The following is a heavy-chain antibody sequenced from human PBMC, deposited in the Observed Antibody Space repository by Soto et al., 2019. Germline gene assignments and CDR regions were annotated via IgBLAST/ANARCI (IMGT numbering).Heavy chain of an antibody. J-gene: IGHJ6*03. CDR1: GFTFSSYA. D-gene: IGHD6-13*01. CDR3: AREWSSSGSRPKFNYYYMDV. V-gene: IGHV3-64*01. Sequence: PGGSLRLSCAASGFTFSSYAMHWVRQAPGKGLDYVSALSSNGGSTHYANSVNGRFTMSRDNSKSTRDLQMGSLRAEDMAVYYCAREWSSSGSRPKFNYYYMDVWGKGTTVNVSS. CDR2: LSSNGGST.